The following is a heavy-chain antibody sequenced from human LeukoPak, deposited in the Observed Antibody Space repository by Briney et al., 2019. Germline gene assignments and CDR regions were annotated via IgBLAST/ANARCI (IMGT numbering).Heavy chain of an antibody. J-gene: IGHJ4*02. CDR3: VRGRSIRSWVYFDY. CDR1: GGTFSSYA. D-gene: IGHD2-15*01. Sequence: SVKVSCKASGGTFSSYAISWVRQAPGQGLEWMGGIIPMFGTPNYAQKFQGRVTITTDESTSTAYMELISLRSEDTAVYYCVRGRSIRSWVYFDYWGQETLVTVSS. V-gene: IGHV1-69*05. CDR2: IIPMFGTP.